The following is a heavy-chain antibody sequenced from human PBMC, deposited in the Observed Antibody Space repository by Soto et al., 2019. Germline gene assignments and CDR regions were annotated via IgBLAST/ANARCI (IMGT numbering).Heavy chain of an antibody. Sequence: QVQLVQSGAEVKKPGDSVRVSCKASGYTFTSYGIGWVRQAPGQGLEWMGWISANNGNTKYAQKVQGRVTMTTDASTSTACMELRSLRSDDAAVYYCARDGYFDHWGQGTLVTVSS. V-gene: IGHV1-18*01. J-gene: IGHJ4*02. CDR2: ISANNGNT. CDR1: GYTFTSYG. CDR3: ARDGYFDH.